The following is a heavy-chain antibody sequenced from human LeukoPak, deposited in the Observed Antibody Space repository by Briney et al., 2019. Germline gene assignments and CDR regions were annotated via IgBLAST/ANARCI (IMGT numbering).Heavy chain of an antibody. D-gene: IGHD6-19*01. J-gene: IGHJ4*02. CDR1: GGTFSSYA. Sequence: SVKVSCKAPGGTFSSYAISWVRQAPGQGLEWMGGIIPIFGTANYAQKFQGRVTITADESTSTAYMELSSLRSEDTAVYYCARSSGYSSGWCGYWGQGTLVTVSS. CDR3: ARSSGYSSGWCGY. CDR2: IIPIFGTA. V-gene: IGHV1-69*13.